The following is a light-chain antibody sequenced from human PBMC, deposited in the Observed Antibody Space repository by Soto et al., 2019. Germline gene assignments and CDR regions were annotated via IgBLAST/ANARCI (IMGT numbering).Light chain of an antibody. CDR3: QQYASAPFS. CDR1: QSIGNY. J-gene: IGKJ3*01. Sequence: EVVLTQSPATLSLSPGEGATLSCRASQSIGNYLAWYQQKPGQAPRLLIYATSNRATGIPARFSGSASETDFTLTINRLEPEDSAVYYCQQYASAPFSLGPGTKVDIK. V-gene: IGKV3-11*01. CDR2: ATS.